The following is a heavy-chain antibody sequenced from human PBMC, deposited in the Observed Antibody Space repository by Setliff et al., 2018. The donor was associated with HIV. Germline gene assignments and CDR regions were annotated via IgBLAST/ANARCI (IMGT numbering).Heavy chain of an antibody. CDR1: GGSISSSSYY. CDR2: MYYSGST. D-gene: IGHD4-17*01. Sequence: SETLSLTCTVSGGSISSSSYYWGWVRQPPGKGLEWIGSMYYSGSTNYNPSLKSRVTISVDTSKNHFSLKLTSVTASDTAVYYCARAAAGNTGPFDLWGQGSPVTVSS. CDR3: ARAAAGNTGPFDL. J-gene: IGHJ4*02. V-gene: IGHV4-39*02.